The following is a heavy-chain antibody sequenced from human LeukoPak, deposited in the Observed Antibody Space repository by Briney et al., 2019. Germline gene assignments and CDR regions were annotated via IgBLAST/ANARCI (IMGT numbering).Heavy chain of an antibody. CDR1: GASIRNYY. J-gene: IGHJ5*02. Sequence: SETLSLTCTVSGASIRNYYWSWIRQSPGKGLEWIGYIYYSGSTNYNPSLESRVAMSVDTSKNQFSLRLSSATAADTAIYYCARRYSSSWYVGFFDPWGQGTLVTVSS. CDR3: ARRYSSSWYVGFFDP. CDR2: IYYSGST. V-gene: IGHV4-59*08. D-gene: IGHD6-13*01.